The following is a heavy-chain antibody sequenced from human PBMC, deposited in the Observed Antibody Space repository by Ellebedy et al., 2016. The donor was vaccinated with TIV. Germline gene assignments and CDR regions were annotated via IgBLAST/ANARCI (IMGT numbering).Heavy chain of an antibody. V-gene: IGHV3-11*01. CDR2: ISSSGSNI. CDR3: ARDGPAMVRGVIGH. D-gene: IGHD3-10*01. J-gene: IGHJ5*02. Sequence: GESLKISCVASGFTFSDYYMNWIRQAPGKGLEWVSYISSSGSNIYYADSVKGRFTISRDNAKKSLYLQMNSLRAGDTAVYYCARDGPAMVRGVIGHWGQGTLVTVSS. CDR1: GFTFSDYY.